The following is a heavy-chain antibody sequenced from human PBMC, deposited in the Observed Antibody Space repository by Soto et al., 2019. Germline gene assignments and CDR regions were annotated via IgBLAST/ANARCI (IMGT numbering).Heavy chain of an antibody. CDR3: VHSRCGGDCLRSYSSHYYYGMDV. CDR2: IYWDNDK. Sequence: QITLKESGPTLVKPTQTLTLTCTFSGFSLSTGGVGVGWIRQPPGKALEWLALIYWDNDKRYSPSLRSRLTVTNDTSNNHVVLTITNMDPVDTATYYCVHSRCGGDCLRSYSSHYYYGMDVWGQGTTVTVFS. J-gene: IGHJ6*02. D-gene: IGHD2-21*02. V-gene: IGHV2-5*02. CDR1: GFSLSTGGVG.